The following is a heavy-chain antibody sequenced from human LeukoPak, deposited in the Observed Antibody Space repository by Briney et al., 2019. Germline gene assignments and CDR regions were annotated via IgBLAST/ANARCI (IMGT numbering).Heavy chain of an antibody. CDR1: GGSISSGGYY. V-gene: IGHV4-31*03. D-gene: IGHD5-18*01. CDR2: IYYSGST. CDR3: ARGKPRYSYASFDY. Sequence: PSETLSLTCTVSGGSISSGGYYWNWIRQHPGKGLEWIGYIYYSGSTYYNPSLKSRVTISVDTSKSQFSLKLTSVTAADTAVYYCARGKPRYSYASFDYWGQGTLVTVSS. J-gene: IGHJ4*02.